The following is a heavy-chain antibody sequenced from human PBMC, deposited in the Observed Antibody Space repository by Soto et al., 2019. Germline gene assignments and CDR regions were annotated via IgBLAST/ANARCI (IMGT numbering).Heavy chain of an antibody. Sequence: GGSLRLSCAASGFTVSSTYLTWVRQAPGKGLEWVAILYTGTDTVYADSVKGRFTISRDSSKNTFYLQMNSLRAEDTAMYFCARSRYNGNYSGRFLDYWGQGSLVTVSS. D-gene: IGHD1-1*01. V-gene: IGHV3-53*01. J-gene: IGHJ4*02. CDR3: ARSRYNGNYSGRFLDY. CDR1: GFTVSSTY. CDR2: LYTGTDT.